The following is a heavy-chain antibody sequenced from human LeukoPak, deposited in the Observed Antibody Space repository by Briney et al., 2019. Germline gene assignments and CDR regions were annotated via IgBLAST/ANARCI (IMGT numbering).Heavy chain of an antibody. Sequence: GGSLRLSCAASGFTFSSYWMHWVRQAPGKGLVRVSRINSDGSSTSYADSVKGRFTISRDNAKNTLYLQMNSLRAEDTAVYYCAREGYSYGSDYWGQGTLVTVSS. V-gene: IGHV3-74*01. CDR1: GFTFSSYW. J-gene: IGHJ4*02. CDR3: AREGYSYGSDY. D-gene: IGHD5-18*01. CDR2: INSDGSST.